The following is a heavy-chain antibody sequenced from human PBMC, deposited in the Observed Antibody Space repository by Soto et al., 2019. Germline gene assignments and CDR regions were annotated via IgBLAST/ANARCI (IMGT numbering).Heavy chain of an antibody. CDR1: GGSITSRNW. J-gene: IGHJ4*02. D-gene: IGHD2-15*01. CDR2: IWHSGYT. CDR3: AKGGGREVVAFDS. Sequence: QVKLRESGPGLVKPSGTLSLTCGVSGGSITSRNWWSWVRQPPGKGLEWIGDIWHSGYTNFKPSLKGRVAISIDESRNEFSLNLTSVTAADTAMYYCAKGGGREVVAFDSWGQGALVIVSS. V-gene: IGHV4-4*02.